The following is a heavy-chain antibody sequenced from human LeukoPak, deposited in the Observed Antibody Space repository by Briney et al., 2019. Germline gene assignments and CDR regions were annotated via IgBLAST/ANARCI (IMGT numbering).Heavy chain of an antibody. CDR3: ARTECCTSTSCLDAFDI. CDR1: GGSISSGDYY. D-gene: IGHD2-2*01. V-gene: IGHV4-30-4*01. J-gene: IGHJ3*02. Sequence: SETLSLTCTVSGGSISSGDYYWSWIRQPPGKGLEWIGYIYYSGSTYYNPSLKSRVNISVDTSKNQFSLKLSSVTAADTAVYYCARTECCTSTSCLDAFDIWGQGTMVTVSS. CDR2: IYYSGST.